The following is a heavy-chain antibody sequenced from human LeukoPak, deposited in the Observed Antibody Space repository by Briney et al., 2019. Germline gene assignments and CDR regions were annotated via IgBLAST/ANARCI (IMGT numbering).Heavy chain of an antibody. D-gene: IGHD1-26*01. CDR1: GGSISSYY. V-gene: IGHV4-59*01. CDR2: IYYSGST. J-gene: IGHJ4*02. CDR3: ARTSIIATPYYFDY. Sequence: SETLSLTCTLSGGSISSYYWSWLRQPPGKGLEWIGYIYYSGSTNYNPSLKSRVTISVDTSKNQFSLKLSSVTAADTAVYYCARTSIIATPYYFDYWGQGTLVTVSS.